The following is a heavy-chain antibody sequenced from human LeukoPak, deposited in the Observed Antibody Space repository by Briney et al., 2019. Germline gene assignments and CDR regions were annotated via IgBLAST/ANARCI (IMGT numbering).Heavy chain of an antibody. D-gene: IGHD6-6*01. Sequence: GGSLRLSCAASGFTFSSYAMSWVRQAPGKGLEWVSAISGSGGSTYYADSVKGRFTISRDNSKNTLYLQMNSLRAEDTAVFYCAKPLEYSSRDWYFDLWGRGTLVTVSS. J-gene: IGHJ2*01. CDR3: AKPLEYSSRDWYFDL. CDR1: GFTFSSYA. V-gene: IGHV3-23*01. CDR2: ISGSGGST.